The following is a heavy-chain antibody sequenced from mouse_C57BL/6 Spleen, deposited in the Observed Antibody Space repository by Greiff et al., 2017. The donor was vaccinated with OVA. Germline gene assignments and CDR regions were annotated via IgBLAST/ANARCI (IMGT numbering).Heavy chain of an antibody. CDR3: ATVLRFWYVDV. CDR2: IDPSDSYT. CDR1: GYTFTSYW. Sequence: QVQLQQPGAELVMPGASVKLSCKASGYTFTSYWMHWVKQRPGQGLAWIGEIDPSDSYTNYNQKFKGKSTLTVDKSSSTAYMQLSSLTSEDSAVYYCATVLRFWYVDVWGTGTTVTVSS. V-gene: IGHV1-69*01. J-gene: IGHJ1*03. D-gene: IGHD1-1*01.